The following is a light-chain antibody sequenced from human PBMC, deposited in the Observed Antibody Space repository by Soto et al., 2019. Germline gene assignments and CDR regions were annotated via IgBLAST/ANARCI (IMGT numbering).Light chain of an antibody. CDR3: QQYGSSPPWT. J-gene: IGKJ1*01. CDR1: QTVGNT. V-gene: IGKV3-20*01. CDR2: DAS. Sequence: EIVMTQSPATLSLSPGERATLSCRASQTVGNTLAWYQRKPGQAPRLLIYDASTRATDVPDRFSGSGSGTDFTLSISRLEPEDFAVYYCQQYGSSPPWTFGQGTKVDIK.